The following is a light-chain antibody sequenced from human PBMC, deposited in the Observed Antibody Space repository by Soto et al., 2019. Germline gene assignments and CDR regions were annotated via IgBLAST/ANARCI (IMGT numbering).Light chain of an antibody. CDR3: CSYGGSNNLRV. Sequence: QSALTQPASVSGSPGQSITISCTGASSDVGLYDFVSWYQHHPGKAPKVLIYEVSKRPSGVPDRFSGSKSGNTASLTVSGLQAEDEADYYCCSYGGSNNLRVFGTGTKVTVL. CDR2: EVS. V-gene: IGLV2-8*01. J-gene: IGLJ1*01. CDR1: SSDVGLYDF.